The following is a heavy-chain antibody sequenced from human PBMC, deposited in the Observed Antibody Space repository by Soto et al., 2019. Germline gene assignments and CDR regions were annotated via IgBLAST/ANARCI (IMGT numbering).Heavy chain of an antibody. V-gene: IGHV1-69*06. J-gene: IGHJ5*02. CDR3: ARDRTDSGYYTNWLDP. CDR2: IIPIFGTT. CDR1: GGTFGSDA. D-gene: IGHD3-22*01. Sequence: SVKVSCKASGGTFGSDAITWVRQAPGQGLEWVGRIIPIFGTTNYAQNLQGRVTISADKSTLTSYMELHSLTSDDTALYYCARDRTDSGYYTNWLDPWGQGAQVTV.